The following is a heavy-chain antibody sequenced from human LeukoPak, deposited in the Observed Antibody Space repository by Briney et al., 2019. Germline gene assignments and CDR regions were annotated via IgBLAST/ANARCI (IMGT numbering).Heavy chain of an antibody. Sequence: PGGSLRLSCAASGFTFSSFGMSWVRQAPGKGLEWVSAISSTGGTAYYADSVKGRFTISRDNSKGTVYLQMNSLRPEDTAVYYCAKDDAWLQFGDWGRGTLVTVSS. CDR1: GFTFSSFG. D-gene: IGHD5-24*01. CDR2: ISSTGGTA. J-gene: IGHJ4*02. V-gene: IGHV3-23*01. CDR3: AKDDAWLQFGD.